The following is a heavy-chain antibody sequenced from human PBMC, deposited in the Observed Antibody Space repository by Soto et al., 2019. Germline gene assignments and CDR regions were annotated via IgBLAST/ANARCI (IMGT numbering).Heavy chain of an antibody. CDR2: FGPEDGET. Sequence: ASVKVSCKVSGYTLTELSMHWVRQAPGKGLEWMGGFGPEDGETIYAQKFQGRVTMTTDTSTSTAYMELRSLRSDDTAVYYCARTRGVVTAILDAFDIWGQGTMVTVSS. CDR1: GYTLTELS. D-gene: IGHD2-21*02. V-gene: IGHV1-24*01. J-gene: IGHJ3*02. CDR3: ARTRGVVTAILDAFDI.